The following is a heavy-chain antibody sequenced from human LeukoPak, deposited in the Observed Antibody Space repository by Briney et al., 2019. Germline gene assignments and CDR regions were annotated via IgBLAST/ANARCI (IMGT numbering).Heavy chain of an antibody. J-gene: IGHJ3*02. CDR1: GFTFSSYA. CDR2: ISGSGGST. V-gene: IGHV3-23*01. CDR3: AKENYGSGSYWDADAFDI. D-gene: IGHD3-10*01. Sequence: PGGSLRLSCAASGFTFSSYAMRWVRHAPGKGLGWVSAISGSGGSTYYADSVKGRFTISRDNSKNTLYLQMNSLRAEDTAVYYCAKENYGSGSYWDADAFDIWGQGTMVTVSS.